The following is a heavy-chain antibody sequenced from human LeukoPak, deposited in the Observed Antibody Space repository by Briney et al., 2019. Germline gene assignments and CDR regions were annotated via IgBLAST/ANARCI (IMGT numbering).Heavy chain of an antibody. CDR2: FDPEDGAR. J-gene: IGHJ4*02. CDR3: ATGYTYDYSLY. V-gene: IGHV1-24*01. D-gene: IGHD5-18*01. CDR1: GDTVTGFS. Sequence: ASVKVSCKFSGDTVTGFSIHWVRQAPGHGLEWMGGFDPEDGARIFAQKFQGRVTMTEDTSTDTAYMDLSSLRSEDTAVYYCATGYTYDYSLYWGQGTLVTVSS.